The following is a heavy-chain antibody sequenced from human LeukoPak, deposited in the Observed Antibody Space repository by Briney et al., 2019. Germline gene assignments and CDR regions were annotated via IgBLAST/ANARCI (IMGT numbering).Heavy chain of an antibody. V-gene: IGHV3-11*04. Sequence: GGSLRLSCAASGFTFSDYYMSWIRQAPGKGLEWVSYISSSGSTIYYADSVKGRFTISRDNAKNSLYLQMNSLRAEDTAVYYCARDNNWNYECYFDYWGQGTLVTVSS. J-gene: IGHJ4*02. CDR1: GFTFSDYY. CDR2: ISSSGSTI. CDR3: ARDNNWNYECYFDY. D-gene: IGHD1-7*01.